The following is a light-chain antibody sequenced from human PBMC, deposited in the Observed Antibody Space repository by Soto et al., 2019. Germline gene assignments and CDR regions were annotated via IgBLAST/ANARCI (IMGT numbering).Light chain of an antibody. CDR1: QGIGNY. Sequence: DIQMTQSPSSLSASLGDRVTITCRASQGIGNYLAWYQLQPGKVPKLLIYAASTLQSGVPSRFSGSGSGTDFTLTISSLQPKDVATYFCQKYNSAPRTFGQGTKVEI. J-gene: IGKJ1*01. CDR3: QKYNSAPRT. CDR2: AAS. V-gene: IGKV1-27*01.